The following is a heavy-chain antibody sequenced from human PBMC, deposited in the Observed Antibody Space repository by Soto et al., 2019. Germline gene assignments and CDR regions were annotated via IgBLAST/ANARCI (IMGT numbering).Heavy chain of an antibody. CDR1: GFTFVNAW. CDR2: IKSKTDGGTT. V-gene: IGHV3-15*01. D-gene: IGHD1-26*01. Sequence: EVQLVESGGGLVKPGGSRRLSCVTSGFTFVNAWMNWARQAPGKGLEWVGRIKSKTDGGTTDYAALVKGRFTISRDDSKNTVYLQMNGLKAEDTAVYYCTREGAWGQGTLVTVSS. J-gene: IGHJ4*02. CDR3: TREGA.